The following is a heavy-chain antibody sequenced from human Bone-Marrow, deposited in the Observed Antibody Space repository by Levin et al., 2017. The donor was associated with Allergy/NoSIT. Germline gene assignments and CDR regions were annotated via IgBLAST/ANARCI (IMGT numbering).Heavy chain of an antibody. Sequence: SCAASGFTFSSYAMHWVRQAPGKGLEWVAVISYDGSNKYYADSVKGRFTISRDNSKNTLYLQMNSLRAEDTAVYYCARDRDIVVVVAATPLDYWGQGTLVTVSS. CDR1: GFTFSSYA. CDR2: ISYDGSNK. J-gene: IGHJ4*02. CDR3: ARDRDIVVVVAATPLDY. D-gene: IGHD2-15*01. V-gene: IGHV3-30*04.